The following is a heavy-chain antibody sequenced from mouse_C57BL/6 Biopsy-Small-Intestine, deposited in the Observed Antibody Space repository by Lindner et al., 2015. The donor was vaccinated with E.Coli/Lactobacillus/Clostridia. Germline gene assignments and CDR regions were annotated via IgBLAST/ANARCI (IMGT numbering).Heavy chain of an antibody. Sequence: VQLQESGGGLVKPGGSLKLPCAASGFTFSDYGMHWVRQAPEKGLEWVAYISSGSSTIYYADTVKGRFTISRDNAKNTLFLQMTSLRSEDTAMFYCATTVVATKGTIDYWGQGTSVTVSS. J-gene: IGHJ4*01. V-gene: IGHV5-17*01. CDR1: GFTFSDYG. CDR3: ATTVVATKGTIDY. D-gene: IGHD1-1*01. CDR2: ISSGSSTI.